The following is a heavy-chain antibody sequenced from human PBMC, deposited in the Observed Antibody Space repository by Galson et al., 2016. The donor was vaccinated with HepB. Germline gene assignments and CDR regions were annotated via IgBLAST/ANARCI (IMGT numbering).Heavy chain of an antibody. J-gene: IGHJ4*02. D-gene: IGHD5/OR15-5a*01. CDR2: INWDDGST. V-gene: IGHV3-43*01. Sequence: SLRLSCAASGSNFQVYTMHWVRQSPGKGLEWVSLINWDDGSTWYADSVKGRFTVSRDNSKSSLYLQMDSLRSADTAFYYCAKDIFGPAAVNSVWGQGTLVTVSS. CDR3: AKDIFGPAAVNSV. CDR1: GSNFQVYT.